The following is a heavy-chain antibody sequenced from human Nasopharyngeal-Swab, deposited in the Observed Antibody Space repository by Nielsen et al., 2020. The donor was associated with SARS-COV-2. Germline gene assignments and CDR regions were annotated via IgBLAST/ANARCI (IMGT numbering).Heavy chain of an antibody. J-gene: IGHJ4*02. Sequence: GESLKISCAASGFTFSSYWMSWVRQAPGKGLEWVANIKQDGSEKYYVDSAKGRFTISRDNAKNSLYLQMNSLRAEDTAVYYCASRGYSSGWMGWGQQYYFDYWGQGTLVTVSS. CDR2: IKQDGSEK. V-gene: IGHV3-7*01. D-gene: IGHD6-19*01. CDR3: ASRGYSSGWMGWGQQYYFDY. CDR1: GFTFSSYW.